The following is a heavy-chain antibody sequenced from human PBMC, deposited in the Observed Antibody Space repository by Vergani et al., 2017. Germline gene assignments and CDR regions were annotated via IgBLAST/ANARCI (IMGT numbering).Heavy chain of an antibody. CDR2: VSGGGGST. J-gene: IGHJ4*02. CDR3: AKVLLGATRTFDY. Sequence: EVQLVESGGGLVQPGGSLRLSCAASGFTFSSYSMNWVRQAPGKGLEWVSVVSGGGGSTYYADSVKGRFTLSRDNSKNTLYLQMNSLRAEDTAVYYCAKVLLGATRTFDYWGQGTLVTVSS. D-gene: IGHD1-26*01. CDR1: GFTFSSYS. V-gene: IGHV3-23*04.